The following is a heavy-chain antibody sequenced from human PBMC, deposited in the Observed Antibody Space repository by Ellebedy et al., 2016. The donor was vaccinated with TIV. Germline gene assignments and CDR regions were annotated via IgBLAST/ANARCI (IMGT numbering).Heavy chain of an antibody. J-gene: IGHJ6*02. D-gene: IGHD3-3*01. Sequence: MPSDTLSLTCPLYGGSFSGNYWSWILQPPGKGQEWLGEINDRGSTNYNPSLKSRVTISVDTSNNQFSLKLTSVSAADTAVYYCARGALAILGVVTGYYGLDVWGQGTTVTVSS. CDR2: INDRGST. CDR3: ARGALAILGVVTGYYGLDV. V-gene: IGHV4-34*01. CDR1: GGSFSGNY.